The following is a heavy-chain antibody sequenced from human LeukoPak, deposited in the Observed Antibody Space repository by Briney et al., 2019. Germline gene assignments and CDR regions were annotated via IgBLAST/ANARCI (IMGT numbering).Heavy chain of an antibody. V-gene: IGHV6-1*01. Sequence: SQTLSLTCAISGDSVSSNSAARNWIRQSPSRGLEWLGRTYYRSKWYNDYAVSVKGRITINPDTSKNQFSLQLNSVTPEDTAVYYCAREGVTGGPPFDYWGQGTLVTVSS. J-gene: IGHJ4*02. CDR2: TYYRSKWYN. D-gene: IGHD3-10*01. CDR3: AREGVTGGPPFDY. CDR1: GDSVSSNSAA.